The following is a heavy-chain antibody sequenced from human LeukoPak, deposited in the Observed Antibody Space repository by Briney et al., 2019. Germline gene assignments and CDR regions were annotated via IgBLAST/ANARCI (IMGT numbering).Heavy chain of an antibody. Sequence: SETLSLTCAVYGWSFSGYYWSWIRQPPAKGREWIGEINHNGSTNYNPSPHSRRTITVVTSKNQFSSKLLPAAAAANAVDYCARGGIPGVPTYDYWGQGTLVSVSS. J-gene: IGHJ4*02. D-gene: IGHD3-10*01. CDR2: INHNGST. CDR3: ARGGIPGVPTYDY. CDR1: GWSFSGYY. V-gene: IGHV4-34*01.